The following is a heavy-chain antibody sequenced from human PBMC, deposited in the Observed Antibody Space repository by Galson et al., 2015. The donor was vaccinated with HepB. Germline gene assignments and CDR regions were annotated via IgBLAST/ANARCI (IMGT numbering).Heavy chain of an antibody. D-gene: IGHD3-10*01. CDR1: GFTFSSYS. CDR3: AREWVRITMVRGVIADAFDI. V-gene: IGHV3-21*01. Sequence: SLRLSCAASGFTFSSYSMNWVRQAPGKGLEWVSSISSSSSYIYYADSVKGRFTISRDNAKNSLYLQMNSLRAEDMAVYYCAREWVRITMVRGVIADAFDIWGQGTMVTVSS. CDR2: ISSSSSYI. J-gene: IGHJ3*02.